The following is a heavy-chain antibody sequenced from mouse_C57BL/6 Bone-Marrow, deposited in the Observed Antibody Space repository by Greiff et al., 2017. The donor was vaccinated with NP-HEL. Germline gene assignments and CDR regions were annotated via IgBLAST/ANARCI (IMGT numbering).Heavy chain of an antibody. Sequence: QVQLQQSGPELVKPGASVKISCKASGYAFSSSWMNWVKQRPGKGLEWIGRIYPGDGDTNYNGKFKGKATLTADKSSSTAYMQLSSLTSEDSAVYFCARAPYYYGSPDWYFDVWGTGTTVTVSS. CDR3: ARAPYYYGSPDWYFDV. J-gene: IGHJ1*03. V-gene: IGHV1-82*01. CDR2: IYPGDGDT. CDR1: GYAFSSSW. D-gene: IGHD1-1*01.